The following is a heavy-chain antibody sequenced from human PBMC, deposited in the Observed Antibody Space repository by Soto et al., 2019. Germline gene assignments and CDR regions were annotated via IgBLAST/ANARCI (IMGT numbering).Heavy chain of an antibody. CDR3: ARQPRCTSTYCRGYDYYFRS. CDR1: GGAGGSSSYY. D-gene: IGHD2-2*01. Sequence: SETLSLTCTASGGAGGSSSYYWGWIRQPPCKGLEWIGSVYYSGSTYDNPSLRGRVTMSVDTSKNQISLKLSSLTAADTAVYFCARQPRCTSTYCRGYDYYFRSWGQGXLVTVSS. V-gene: IGHV4-39*01. CDR2: VYYSGST. J-gene: IGHJ4*02.